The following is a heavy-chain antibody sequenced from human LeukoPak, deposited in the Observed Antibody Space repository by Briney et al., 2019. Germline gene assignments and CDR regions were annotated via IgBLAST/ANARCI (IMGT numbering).Heavy chain of an antibody. J-gene: IGHJ4*02. Sequence: SETLSLTCTVSGYFISSGYYWGWIRQPPGQGLQWIGSIHHSGSTYYNPPLKRRVRLPVDKSQNQFSLKLSSVTAAETAVYYCARTSSSGLVGGYYFDYWGQGTLVTVSS. CDR1: GYFISSGYY. CDR2: IHHSGST. D-gene: IGHD6-19*01. CDR3: ARTSSSGLVGGYYFDY. V-gene: IGHV4-38-2*02.